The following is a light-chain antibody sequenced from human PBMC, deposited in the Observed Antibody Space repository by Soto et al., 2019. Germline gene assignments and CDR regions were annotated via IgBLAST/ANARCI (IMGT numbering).Light chain of an antibody. Sequence: QSVLTQPASVSGSPGQSVTISCTGTTSDVGTYNLVSWYQQHPDKAPKLMIYEGSKRPSGVSNRFSGSKSGNTASLTISGLQAEDEADYYCCSYAGSYNVIFGGGTKLTVL. V-gene: IGLV2-23*01. CDR2: EGS. J-gene: IGLJ2*01. CDR1: TSDVGTYNL. CDR3: CSYAGSYNVI.